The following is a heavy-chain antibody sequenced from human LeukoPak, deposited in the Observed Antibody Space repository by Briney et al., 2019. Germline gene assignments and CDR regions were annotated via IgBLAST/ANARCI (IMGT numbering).Heavy chain of an antibody. D-gene: IGHD2-2*01. J-gene: IGHJ4*02. V-gene: IGHV3-23*01. CDR3: AKSTRRIPAATMGFDY. Sequence: TGGSLRLSCEASGFAFSSHGMSWVRRAPGKGLEWVSAISGSGGSTYYADSVKGRFTISRDNSKNTLYLQMNSLRAEDTAVYYCAKSTRRIPAATMGFDYWGQGTLVTVSS. CDR2: ISGSGGST. CDR1: GFAFSSHG.